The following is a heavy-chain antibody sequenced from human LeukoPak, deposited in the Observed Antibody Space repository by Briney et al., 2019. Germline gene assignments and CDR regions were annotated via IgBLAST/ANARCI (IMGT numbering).Heavy chain of an antibody. D-gene: IGHD6-19*01. J-gene: IGHJ4*02. V-gene: IGHV1-69*04. CDR3: ARCIAVASTCLGDH. CDR2: IIPILGIA. CDR1: GGTFSSYA. Sequence: GASVKVSCKASGGTFSSYAISWVRQAPGQGLEWMGGIIPILGIANYAQKFQGRVTITADKSTSTAYMELSSLRSEDTAVYCCARCIAVASTCLGDHRGQGTLVTVSS.